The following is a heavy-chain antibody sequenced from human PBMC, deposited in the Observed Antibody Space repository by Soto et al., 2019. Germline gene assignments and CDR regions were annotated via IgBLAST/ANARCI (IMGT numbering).Heavy chain of an antibody. CDR1: GYPFTDYF. V-gene: IGHV1-46*01. D-gene: IGHD2-21*02. CDR3: ARELYSCGGDCPYYMDY. J-gene: IGHJ4*02. Sequence: ASVKVSCKTSGYPFTDYFIHWVRQAPGQGLEWMGIISLYHHSTSYAQKFQGRLTVTADTSTTTVYMDLSSLTSEDSAVYWCARELYSCGGDCPYYMDYWGQGTMVTVYS. CDR2: ISLYHHST.